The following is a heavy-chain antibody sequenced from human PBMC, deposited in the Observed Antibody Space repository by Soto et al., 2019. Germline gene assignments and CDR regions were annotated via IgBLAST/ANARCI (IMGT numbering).Heavy chain of an antibody. CDR2: LTGSGAGT. Sequence: PEKGLKWFSCLTGSGAGTYYADSVKCRFTISRDNSKNHLYRQMNSLRAEDTAVYFCAKGSRVVFFFQAEDGIRDTVPVSAFLLNRSSDL. J-gene: IGHJ2*01. D-gene: IGHD2-15*01. V-gene: IGHV3-23*01. CDR3: AKGSRVVFFFQAEDGIRDTVPVSAFLLNRSSDL.